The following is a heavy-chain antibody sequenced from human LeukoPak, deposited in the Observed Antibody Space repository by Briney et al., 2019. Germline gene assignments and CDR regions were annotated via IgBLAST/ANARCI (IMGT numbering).Heavy chain of an antibody. CDR3: ARGPRYSGSYLPSYMDV. Sequence: PSETLSLTCAVYGGSFSGYYWSWLRQPPGKGLEWIGEINHSGSTNYNPSLKSRVTISVDTSKNQFSLKLSSVTAADTAVYYCARGPRYSGSYLPSYMDVWGKGTTVTVSS. V-gene: IGHV4-34*01. J-gene: IGHJ6*03. CDR1: GGSFSGYY. D-gene: IGHD1-26*01. CDR2: INHSGST.